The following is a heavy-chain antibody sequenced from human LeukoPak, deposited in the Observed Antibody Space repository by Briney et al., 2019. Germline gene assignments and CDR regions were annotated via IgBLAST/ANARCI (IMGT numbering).Heavy chain of an antibody. CDR1: GYTFTSYA. J-gene: IGHJ4*02. CDR3: ARLSGVTFGGVIVNGLDY. D-gene: IGHD3-16*02. CDR2: IIPIFGTA. Sequence: ASVKVSCKASGYTFTSYAISWVRQAPGQGLEWMGGIIPIFGTANYAQKFQGRVTITADKSTSTAYMELSSLRSEDTAVYYCARLSGVTFGGVIVNGLDYWGQGTLVTVSS. V-gene: IGHV1-69*06.